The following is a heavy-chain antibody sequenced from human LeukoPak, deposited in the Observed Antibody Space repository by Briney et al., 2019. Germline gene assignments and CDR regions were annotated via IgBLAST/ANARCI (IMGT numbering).Heavy chain of an antibody. Sequence: SGGSLRLSCAASGFTFSSYAMSWVRQAPGKGLEWVSAISGSGGSTYYADSVKGRFTISRDNSKNTLYLQMNSLRVEDTAVYYCAKGYCSSTSCLKTDWGQGTLVTVSS. CDR3: AKGYCSSTSCLKTD. D-gene: IGHD2-2*01. J-gene: IGHJ4*02. CDR1: GFTFSSYA. V-gene: IGHV3-23*01. CDR2: ISGSGGST.